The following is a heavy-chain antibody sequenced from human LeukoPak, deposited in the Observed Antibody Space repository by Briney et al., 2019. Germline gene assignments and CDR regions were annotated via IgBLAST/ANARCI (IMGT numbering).Heavy chain of an antibody. V-gene: IGHV3-48*03. CDR3: ARDPALLWFGELLHYYYGMDV. J-gene: IGHJ6*04. D-gene: IGHD3-10*01. CDR1: VFTFSSYE. CDR2: ISSSGSTI. Sequence: PGWSLRLSCAASVFTFSSYEMNWVRQAPWKGLEWVSYISSSGSTIYYADSVNGRFTISRDNDKNSLYLQMNSLRAEDTAVYYCARDPALLWFGELLHYYYGMDVWGKGTTVTVSS.